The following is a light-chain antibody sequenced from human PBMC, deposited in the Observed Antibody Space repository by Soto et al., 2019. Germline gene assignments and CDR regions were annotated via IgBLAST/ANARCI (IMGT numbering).Light chain of an antibody. CDR3: QQYDNNWT. Sequence: DIQMTQSPSSLSASVGDRVTITCRASQGIGNDLGWYQQKPGQAPKRLIYAASSLHSEVPSRFSGSGSGTEFSLTISSLQPEDFATYYCQQYDNNWTFGQGTKVEIK. J-gene: IGKJ1*01. V-gene: IGKV1-17*01. CDR2: AAS. CDR1: QGIGND.